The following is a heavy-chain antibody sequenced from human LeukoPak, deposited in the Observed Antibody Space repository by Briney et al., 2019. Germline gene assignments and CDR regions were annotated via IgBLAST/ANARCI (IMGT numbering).Heavy chain of an antibody. CDR2: IYYSGST. CDR1: GGSISSGDYY. CDR3: ARTDILTGYYRTFDY. J-gene: IGHJ4*02. V-gene: IGHV4-31*02. Sequence: SQTLSLTCTVSGGSISSGDYYWSWIRQHPGKGLESYGYIYYSGSTYYNPSLKSRVTISVDTSKNQFSLKLSSVTAADTAVYYCARTDILTGYYRTFDYWGQGTLVTVSS. D-gene: IGHD3-9*01.